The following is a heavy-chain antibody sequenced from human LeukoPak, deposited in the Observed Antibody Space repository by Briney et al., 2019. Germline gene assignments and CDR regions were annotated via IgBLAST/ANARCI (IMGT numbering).Heavy chain of an antibody. Sequence: ASVKVSCKASGYTFTSYDINWVRQATGQGLEWMGWMNPNSGNTGYAQKFQGRVTMTRNTSISTAYMELSSLRSEDTAVYYCAREGVIPQVGRPLHAFDIWGQGTMVTVSS. CDR3: AREGVIPQVGRPLHAFDI. D-gene: IGHD3-22*01. V-gene: IGHV1-8*01. J-gene: IGHJ3*02. CDR2: MNPNSGNT. CDR1: GYTFTSYD.